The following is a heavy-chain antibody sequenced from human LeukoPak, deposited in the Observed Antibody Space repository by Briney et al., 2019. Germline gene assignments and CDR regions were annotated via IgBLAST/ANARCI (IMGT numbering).Heavy chain of an antibody. CDR2: IWYDGSNK. V-gene: IGHV3-33*01. CDR3: ARRGIAAAPDY. D-gene: IGHD6-13*01. CDR1: GFTFSSYG. Sequence: GRSLRLSCAASGFTFSSYGMHWVRQAPGKGLEWVAVIWYDGSNKYYADSVKGRFTISRDNSKNTLYLQMNSLRAEDTAVYYCARRGIAAAPDYWGQGTLVTVSS. J-gene: IGHJ4*02.